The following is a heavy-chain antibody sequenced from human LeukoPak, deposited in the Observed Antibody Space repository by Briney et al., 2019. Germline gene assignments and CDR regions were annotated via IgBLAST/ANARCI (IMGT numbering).Heavy chain of an antibody. CDR1: GYTFTSYG. Sequence: ASVKVSCKASGYTFTSYGISWVRQAPGQGLEWMGWINAYNGNTNYAQKLQGRVTMTTDTSTSTAYMELRSLRSDDTAVYYCAREPDILTGDPRDYWGQGTLVTVSS. J-gene: IGHJ4*02. CDR3: AREPDILTGDPRDY. CDR2: INAYNGNT. V-gene: IGHV1-18*04. D-gene: IGHD3-9*01.